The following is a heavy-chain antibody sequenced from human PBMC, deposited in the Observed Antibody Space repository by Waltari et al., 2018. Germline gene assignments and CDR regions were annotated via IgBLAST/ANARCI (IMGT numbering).Heavy chain of an antibody. Sequence: QLQLQESGPGLVKPSETLSLTCTVSSASISSSSHYWGWIRQPPGKGLEWIGSIYYSGSTSYNPSLKSRVTIAVDTSKNQLSLKLSSVTAADTAVYYCASLTVTVAYYFDCWGQGTLVTVSS. V-gene: IGHV4-39*07. D-gene: IGHD4-17*01. J-gene: IGHJ4*02. CDR2: IYYSGST. CDR1: SASISSSSHY. CDR3: ASLTVTVAYYFDC.